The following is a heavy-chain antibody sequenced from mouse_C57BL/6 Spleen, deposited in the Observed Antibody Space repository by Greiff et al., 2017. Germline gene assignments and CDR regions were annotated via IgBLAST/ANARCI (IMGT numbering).Heavy chain of an antibody. Sequence: VQLQQSGAELVKPGASVKLSCTASGFNINDYYMHWVKQRTEQGLEWIGRIDPEDGETKYAPKFQGKATITADTSSNTAYLQLRSLTSEETAVYYCSRRAEYCYDEDYWGQGTTLTVSS. CDR3: SRRAEYCYDEDY. J-gene: IGHJ2*01. CDR2: IDPEDGET. V-gene: IGHV14-2*01. CDR1: GFNINDYY. D-gene: IGHD2-12*01.